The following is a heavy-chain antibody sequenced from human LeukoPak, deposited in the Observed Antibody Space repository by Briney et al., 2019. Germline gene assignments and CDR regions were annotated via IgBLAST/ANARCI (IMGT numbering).Heavy chain of an antibody. CDR1: GFTFSSYS. J-gene: IGHJ4*02. CDR2: ISSSSSTI. D-gene: IGHD7-27*01. V-gene: IGHV3-48*02. CDR3: ARDEANWGLY. Sequence: GGSLRLSCAASGFTFSSYSMNWVRQAPGNGLEWVSYISSSSSTIYYADSVKGRFTISKDNAKNSLHLQMNSLRDEDTAVYYCARDEANWGLYWGQGTLVTVSS.